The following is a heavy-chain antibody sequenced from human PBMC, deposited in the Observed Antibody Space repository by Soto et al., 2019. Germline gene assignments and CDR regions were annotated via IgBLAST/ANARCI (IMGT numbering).Heavy chain of an antibody. CDR2: IYYSGST. V-gene: IGHV4-59*01. CDR3: ARDPVGYCSGGSCYGQYYYYGMDV. Sequence: SETLSLTCTVSGGSISSYYWSWIRQPPGKGLEWIGYIYYSGSTNYNPSLKSRVTISVDTSASTAYMELSSLRSEDTAVYYCARDPVGYCSGGSCYGQYYYYGMDVWGQGTTVTVSS. D-gene: IGHD2-15*01. CDR1: GGSISSYY. J-gene: IGHJ6*02.